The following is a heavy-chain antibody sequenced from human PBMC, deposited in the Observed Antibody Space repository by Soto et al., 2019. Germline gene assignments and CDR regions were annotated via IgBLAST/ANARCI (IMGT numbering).Heavy chain of an antibody. Sequence: ASVKVSCKASGYTFTGYYVHWVREAPGQGLEWMGWINPETGGTSYAQKFQGRVTLSRDTSINTAYLELSSLRFDDAAVYFCARERFQVISDGMDVWGQG. D-gene: IGHD2-21*01. CDR2: INPETGGT. CDR1: GYTFTGYY. CDR3: ARERFQVISDGMDV. J-gene: IGHJ6*02. V-gene: IGHV1-2*02.